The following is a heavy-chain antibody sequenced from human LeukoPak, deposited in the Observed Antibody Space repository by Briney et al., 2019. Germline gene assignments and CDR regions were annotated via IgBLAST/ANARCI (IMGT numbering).Heavy chain of an antibody. CDR1: GYRFTSYW. CDR3: VRQGSGYYFFDY. Sequence: GESLKISCKGSGYRFTSYWISWVRQTPGKGLEWMGRIDPSDSYTNYSPSFQGHVTISTDKSISTAYLQWSSLKASDTAMYYCVRQGSGYYFFDYWGQGTLVTVSS. J-gene: IGHJ4*02. CDR2: IDPSDSYT. D-gene: IGHD3-22*01. V-gene: IGHV5-10-1*01.